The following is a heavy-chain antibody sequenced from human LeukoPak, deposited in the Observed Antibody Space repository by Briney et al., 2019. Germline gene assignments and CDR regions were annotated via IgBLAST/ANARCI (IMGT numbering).Heavy chain of an antibody. CDR3: ASGYPVVAAIWEPI. J-gene: IGHJ3*02. CDR1: GGTFSSYT. Sequence: SVKVSCKASGGTFSSYTISWVRQAPGQGLEWMGRIIPILGIANYAQKFQGRVTITADKSTSTAYMELSSLRSEDTAVYYCASGYPVVAAIWEPIWGQGTMVTVSS. CDR2: IIPILGIA. V-gene: IGHV1-69*02. D-gene: IGHD2-15*01.